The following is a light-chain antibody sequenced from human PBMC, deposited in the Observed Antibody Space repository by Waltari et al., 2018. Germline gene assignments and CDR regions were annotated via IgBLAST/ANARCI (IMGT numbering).Light chain of an antibody. CDR1: KSVGSN. CDR2: CAS. CDR3: HQYNYWPLT. V-gene: IGKV3-15*01. Sequence: EIVMTQSPATLSVSPGERATLSCRASKSVGSNLAWFQQKPGQAPRLLIYCASTRASGIPARFSGSGSGTEFILTISSLQSEDFALYYCHQYNYWPLTFGQGTKVEIK. J-gene: IGKJ1*01.